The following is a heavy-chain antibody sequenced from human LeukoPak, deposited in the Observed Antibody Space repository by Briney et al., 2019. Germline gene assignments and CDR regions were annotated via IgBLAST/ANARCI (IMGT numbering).Heavy chain of an antibody. J-gene: IGHJ4*02. CDR1: GFTFSSYA. Sequence: GGSLRLSCAASGFTFSSYAMHWVRQAPGKGLEWVAVISYDGSNKYYADSVKGRFTISRDNSKNTLYLQMNSLRAEDTAVYYCARATGSSGPIDYWGQGTLVTVSS. D-gene: IGHD3-22*01. CDR3: ARATGSSGPIDY. V-gene: IGHV3-30*04. CDR2: ISYDGSNK.